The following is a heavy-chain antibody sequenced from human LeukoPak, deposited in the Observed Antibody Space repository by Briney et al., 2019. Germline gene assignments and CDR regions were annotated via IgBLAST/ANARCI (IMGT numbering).Heavy chain of an antibody. Sequence: ASVKVSCKASGYTFTSYDINWVRQATGQGLEGMGWMNPNSGNTGYAQKFQGRVTITRNTSISTAYMELSSLRSEDTAVYYCARDGYCSSTSCYLRGYFDLWGRGTLVTVSS. J-gene: IGHJ2*01. V-gene: IGHV1-8*03. CDR3: ARDGYCSSTSCYLRGYFDL. D-gene: IGHD2-2*03. CDR1: GYTFTSYD. CDR2: MNPNSGNT.